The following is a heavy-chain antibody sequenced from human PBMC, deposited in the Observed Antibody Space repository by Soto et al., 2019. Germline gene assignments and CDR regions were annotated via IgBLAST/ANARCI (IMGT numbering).Heavy chain of an antibody. V-gene: IGHV4-31*03. D-gene: IGHD3-10*01. J-gene: IGHJ6*02. CDR2: IYYSGST. CDR3: ATRTDYYYGSGSLGGMDV. CDR1: GGSISSGSYY. Sequence: QVQLQESGPGLVKPSQTLSLTCTVSGGSISSGSYYWSWIRQLPGKGLEWIGYIYYSGSTYYNPSLQSRVTISVDTSKNPFSLKLNSVTAADTAVYYCATRTDYYYGSGSLGGMDVWGQGTTVTVSS.